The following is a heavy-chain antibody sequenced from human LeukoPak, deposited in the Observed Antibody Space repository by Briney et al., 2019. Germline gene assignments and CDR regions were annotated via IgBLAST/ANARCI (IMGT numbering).Heavy chain of an antibody. CDR2: IYYSGST. Sequence: SETLSLTCTVSGGSLSSYYWSWIRQPPGKGLEWIGYIYYSGSTNYNPSPRSRVTISLDTSKNQFSLSLSSLTAADTAGYYRARVGGIAARPCYFDYWGQGTLVTVSS. V-gene: IGHV4-59*01. CDR3: ARVGGIAARPCYFDY. J-gene: IGHJ4*02. CDR1: GGSLSSYY. D-gene: IGHD6-6*01.